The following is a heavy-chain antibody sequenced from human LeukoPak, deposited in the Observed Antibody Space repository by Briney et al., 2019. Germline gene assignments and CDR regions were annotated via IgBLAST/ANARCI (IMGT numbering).Heavy chain of an antibody. D-gene: IGHD6-19*01. CDR3: ARDREQWLVN. CDR2: IKQDGSEK. V-gene: IGHV3-7*01. J-gene: IGHJ4*02. Sequence: GGSLRLSCVVSGFTFSNYWMTWVRQTPGKGLEWVANIKQDGSEKYYVDSVKGRFTISRDNSKNTLYLQMNSLRAEDTAVYYCARDREQWLVNWGQGTLVTVSS. CDR1: GFTFSNYW.